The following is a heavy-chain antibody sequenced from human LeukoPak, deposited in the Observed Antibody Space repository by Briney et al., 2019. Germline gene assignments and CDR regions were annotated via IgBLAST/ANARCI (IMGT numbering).Heavy chain of an antibody. Sequence: GGSLRLSCAASGFTFSSYEMNWVRQAPGKGLEWVSYISSSSTIYYADSVKGRFTISRDNAKNSLYLQMNSLRAEDTAVYYCAELGITMIGGVWGKGTTVTIPS. V-gene: IGHV3-48*03. CDR3: AELGITMIGGV. CDR2: ISSSSTI. J-gene: IGHJ6*04. CDR1: GFTFSSYE. D-gene: IGHD3-10*02.